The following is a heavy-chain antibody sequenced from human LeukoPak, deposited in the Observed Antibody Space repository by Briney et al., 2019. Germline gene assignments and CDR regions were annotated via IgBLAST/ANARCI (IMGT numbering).Heavy chain of an antibody. Sequence: GASVKVSCKVSGYTLTELSMHWVRQAPGKGLEWMGGFDPEDGETIYAQKFQGRVTMTKDTSTSTVYMELSSLRSGDTAVFYCARDAMTSVTTSPYYFDYWGQEPWSPSPQ. J-gene: IGHJ4*01. CDR3: ARDAMTSVTTSPYYFDY. CDR2: FDPEDGET. V-gene: IGHV1-24*01. CDR1: GYTLTELS. D-gene: IGHD4-17*01.